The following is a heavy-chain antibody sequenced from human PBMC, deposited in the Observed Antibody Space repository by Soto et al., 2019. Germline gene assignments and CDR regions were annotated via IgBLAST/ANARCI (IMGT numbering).Heavy chain of an antibody. Sequence: GGSLRLSCAASGFTFSNYFMHWVRQVPGEGLVWVSRMSGDGKTISYADSVKGRFTISRDNAKNTLYLQMNSLRVEDTAVYYCARTYVPGIAGFDPWGQGTLVTVSS. CDR2: MSGDGKTI. CDR3: ARTYVPGIAGFDP. V-gene: IGHV3-74*01. D-gene: IGHD1-1*01. CDR1: GFTFSNYF. J-gene: IGHJ5*02.